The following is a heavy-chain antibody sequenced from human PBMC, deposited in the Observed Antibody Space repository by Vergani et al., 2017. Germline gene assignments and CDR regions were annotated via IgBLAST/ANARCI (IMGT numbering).Heavy chain of an antibody. D-gene: IGHD2-2*01. CDR3: ARESCSSTSCPFDY. CDR1: GGSISSGGYY. Sequence: QVQLQESGPGLVKPSQTLSLTCTVSGGSISSGGYYWSWIRQHPGKGLEWIGYIYYSGSTYYNPSLKSRVTISVDTSKNQFSLKLISVTAADTAVYYCARESCSSTSCPFDYWGQGTLVTVSS. CDR2: IYYSGST. J-gene: IGHJ4*02. V-gene: IGHV4-31*03.